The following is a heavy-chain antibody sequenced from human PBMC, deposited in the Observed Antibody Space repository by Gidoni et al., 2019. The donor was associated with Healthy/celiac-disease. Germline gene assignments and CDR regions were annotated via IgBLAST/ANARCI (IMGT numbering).Heavy chain of an antibody. Sequence: GKGLEWIGSIYYSGSTYYNPSLKSRVTISVDTSKNQFSLKLSSVTAADTAVYYCASYLTSAVTIYYFDYWGQGTLVTVSS. V-gene: IGHV4-39*01. D-gene: IGHD4-17*01. CDR3: ASYLTSAVTIYYFDY. CDR2: IYYSGST. J-gene: IGHJ4*02.